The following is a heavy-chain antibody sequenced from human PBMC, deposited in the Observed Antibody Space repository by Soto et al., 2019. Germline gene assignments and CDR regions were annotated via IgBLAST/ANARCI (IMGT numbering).Heavy chain of an antibody. J-gene: IGHJ4*02. CDR3: ARGGWKLFDY. CDR1: GGSISSYY. CDR2: FYYSGST. Sequence: SEALCLTCTVSGGSISSYYWSWSRQPPGKGLEWIGYFYYSGSTNYNPSLKSRVTISVDTSKNQFSLKLSSVTAADTAVYYCARGGWKLFDYWGQRTLVTVSS. D-gene: IGHD1-1*01. V-gene: IGHV4-59*01.